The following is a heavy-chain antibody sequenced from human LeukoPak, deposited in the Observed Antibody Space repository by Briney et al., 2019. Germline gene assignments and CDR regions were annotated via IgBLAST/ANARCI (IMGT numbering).Heavy chain of an antibody. CDR1: RFTFSSYS. J-gene: IGHJ3*02. CDR2: ISSFGSYI. V-gene: IGHV3-21*01. Sequence: GGSLRLSCAALRFTFSSYSMNWVRKAPGKGLEGAQSISSFGSYIYYADSVKGRFTISRDNAKNSLYLQMNSLRVEDTAVYYCARVPPRIRGGTFDIWGQGTMVTVSS. CDR3: ARVPPRIRGGTFDI. D-gene: IGHD2-15*01.